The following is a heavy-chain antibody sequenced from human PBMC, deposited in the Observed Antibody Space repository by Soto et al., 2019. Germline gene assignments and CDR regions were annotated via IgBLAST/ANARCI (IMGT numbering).Heavy chain of an antibody. Sequence: PGGSLRLSCAASGFTFSSYSMNWVRQAPGKGLEWVSYISSSSSTIYYADSVKGRFTISRDNAKNSLYLQMNSLRAEDAAVYYCARHPERIAEIGWFDPWGQGT. CDR1: GFTFSSYS. CDR3: ARHPERIAEIGWFDP. D-gene: IGHD6-13*01. CDR2: ISSSSSTI. J-gene: IGHJ5*02. V-gene: IGHV3-48*01.